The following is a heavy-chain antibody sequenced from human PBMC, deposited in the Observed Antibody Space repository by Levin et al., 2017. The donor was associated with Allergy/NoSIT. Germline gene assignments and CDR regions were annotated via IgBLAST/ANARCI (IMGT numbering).Heavy chain of an antibody. Sequence: PGGSLRLSCAASGFTFSGSAMHGVRQASGKGLEWVGRMRSKANSYATAYAASGKGRVTIARDESKNTAYRQMNSRKTEDTAVYYCTRRWYDILTGYHPSGVYYYSYMDVWGKGTTVTVSS. CDR3: TRRWYDILTGYHPSGVYYYSYMDV. CDR2: MRSKANSYAT. D-gene: IGHD3-9*01. CDR1: GFTFSGSA. V-gene: IGHV3-73*01. J-gene: IGHJ6*03.